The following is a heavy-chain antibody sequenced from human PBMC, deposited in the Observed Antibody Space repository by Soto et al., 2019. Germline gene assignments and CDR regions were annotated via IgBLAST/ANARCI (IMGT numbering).Heavy chain of an antibody. CDR3: AHVLVVVANYGMDL. CDR2: IYWDDDK. CDR1: GFSLSTSGVG. J-gene: IGHJ6*02. D-gene: IGHD2-15*01. Sequence: QITLKESGPTLVKPTQTLTLTCTFSGFSLSTSGVGVGWIRQPPGKALEWLALIYWDDDKRYSPSLTSRLTMTKDTSKNQVVLTMTNMDPVDTATYYCAHVLVVVANYGMDLWGQGTTVTVSS. V-gene: IGHV2-5*02.